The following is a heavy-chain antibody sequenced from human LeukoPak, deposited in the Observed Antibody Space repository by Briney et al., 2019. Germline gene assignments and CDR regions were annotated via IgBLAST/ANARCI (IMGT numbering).Heavy chain of an antibody. CDR2: ISAYNGNT. V-gene: IGHV1-18*01. D-gene: IGHD1-1*01. J-gene: IGHJ6*03. Sequence: ASVKVSCKASGYTFTSYDINWVRQAPGQGLEWMGWISAYNGNTNYAQKLQGRVTMTTDTSTSTAYMELRSLRSDDTAVYYCARERRAYYYYMDVWGKGTTVTVSS. CDR3: ARERRAYYYYMDV. CDR1: GYTFTSYD.